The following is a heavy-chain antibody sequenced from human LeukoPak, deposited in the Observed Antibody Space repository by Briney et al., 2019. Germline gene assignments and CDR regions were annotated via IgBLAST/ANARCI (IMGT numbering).Heavy chain of an antibody. J-gene: IGHJ3*02. CDR3: AKDESPLKAVARPFI. Sequence: ASVKVSCKASGYTFTSYDIDWVRQATGQGLEWMGWMNPNSGNTGYAQKFQGRVTMTRNTSISTAYIELSSLRSEDTALYYCAKDESPLKAVARPFIWGQGTMVTVSS. CDR2: MNPNSGNT. V-gene: IGHV1-8*01. D-gene: IGHD6-19*01. CDR1: GYTFTSYD.